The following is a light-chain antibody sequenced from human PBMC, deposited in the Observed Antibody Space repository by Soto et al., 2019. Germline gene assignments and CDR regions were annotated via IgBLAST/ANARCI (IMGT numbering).Light chain of an antibody. J-gene: IGKJ4*01. CDR2: AAS. Sequence: IQWTQSPSSLSASVGDRVTITCRASQGISSYLAWYQQTKGKAPKLLIYAASTLQSGVPSRFRGIGSWTECTLSISRLQPDDFETDYCQQVNVYPSTFGGGTKVDIK. CDR1: QGISSY. CDR3: QQVNVYPST. V-gene: IGKV1-9*01.